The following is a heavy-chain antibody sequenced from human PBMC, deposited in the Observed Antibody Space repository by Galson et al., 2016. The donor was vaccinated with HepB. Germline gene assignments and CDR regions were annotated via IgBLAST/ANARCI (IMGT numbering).Heavy chain of an antibody. D-gene: IGHD3-16*01. CDR1: GFSFSDYY. J-gene: IGHJ6*01. Sequence: SLRLSCAASGFSFSDYYMDCVRQAPGKGLEWVSYISDNNTYANYADSVKGRFTNSRDNAKSSLYLQMNSLRAEDRAVYYCARDLGLHQGPIGLPPGTLLQEHLWG. CDR3: ARDLGLHQGPIGLPPGTLLQEHL. V-gene: IGHV3-11*06. CDR2: ISDNNTYA.